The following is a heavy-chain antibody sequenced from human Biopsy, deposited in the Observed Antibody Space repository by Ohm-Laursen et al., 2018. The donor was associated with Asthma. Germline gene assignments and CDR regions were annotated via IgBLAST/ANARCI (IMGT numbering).Heavy chain of an antibody. CDR3: ARVLTTEECDTWFDP. J-gene: IGHJ5*02. Sequence: SVKVSCKASGGTFSNYVFSWVRQAPGQGLEWMGGIIPMFGTTKYTQKFQARVSITADEATSTVYMELSSLRSEDTAVYYCARVLTTEECDTWFDPWGQGTLVTVSS. CDR2: IIPMFGTT. D-gene: IGHD4-11*01. V-gene: IGHV1-69*13. CDR1: GGTFSNYV.